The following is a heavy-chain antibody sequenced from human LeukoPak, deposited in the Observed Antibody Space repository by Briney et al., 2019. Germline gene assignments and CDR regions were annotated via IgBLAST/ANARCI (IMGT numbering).Heavy chain of an antibody. CDR1: GFTFSSYS. J-gene: IGHJ4*02. V-gene: IGHV3-48*04. CDR3: ARVDDSSGYYDRASDY. Sequence: GGSLRLSCAASGFTFSSYSMNWVRQAPGKGLEWVSYISSSSSTIYYADSVKGRFTISRDNAKNSLYLQMNSLRAEDTAVYYCARVDDSSGYYDRASDYWGQGTLVTVSS. CDR2: ISSSSSTI. D-gene: IGHD3-22*01.